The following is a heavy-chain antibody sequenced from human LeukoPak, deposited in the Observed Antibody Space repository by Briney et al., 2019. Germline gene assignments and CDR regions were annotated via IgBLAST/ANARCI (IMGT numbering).Heavy chain of an antibody. CDR2: MNPNSGNT. J-gene: IGHJ6*02. Sequence: GASVKVSCKASGYTFTSYGISWVRQAPGQGLEWMGWMNPNSGNTGYAQKFQGRVTMTRNTSISTAYMELSSLRSEDTAVYYCATLIVGAVDYYYGMDVWGQGTTVTVSS. CDR3: ATLIVGAVDYYYGMDV. V-gene: IGHV1-8*02. D-gene: IGHD1-26*01. CDR1: GYTFTSYG.